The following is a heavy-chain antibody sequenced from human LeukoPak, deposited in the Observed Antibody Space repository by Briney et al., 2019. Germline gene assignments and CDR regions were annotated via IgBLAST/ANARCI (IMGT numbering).Heavy chain of an antibody. CDR3: ARGPSYDLWSGSYVRSANNWFDS. CDR2: IYTSGST. V-gene: IGHV4-61*02. Sequence: PSQTLSLTCTVSGGSISSGSYYWGWIRQPAGKGLEWIGRIYTSGSTNYNPSLKSRVTISVDTSKNQFSLKLSSVTAADTAVYYCARGPSYDLWSGSYVRSANNWFDSWGQGTLVTVSS. J-gene: IGHJ5*01. CDR1: GGSISSGSYY. D-gene: IGHD3-3*01.